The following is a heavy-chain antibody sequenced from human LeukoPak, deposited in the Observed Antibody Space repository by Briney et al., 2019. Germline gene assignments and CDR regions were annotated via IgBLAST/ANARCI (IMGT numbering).Heavy chain of an antibody. J-gene: IGHJ4*02. CDR3: ARGRRAARDY. Sequence: SETLSLTCAVYGGSFSGYYWSWTRQPPGKGLEWIGEINHSGSANYNPSLKSRVTISVDTSKNQFSLKLSSVTAADTAVYYCARGRRAARDYWGQGALVTVSS. CDR2: INHSGSA. V-gene: IGHV4-34*01. D-gene: IGHD6-6*01. CDR1: GGSFSGYY.